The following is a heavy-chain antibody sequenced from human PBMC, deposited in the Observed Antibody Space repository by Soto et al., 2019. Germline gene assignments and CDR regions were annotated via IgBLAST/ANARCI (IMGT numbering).Heavy chain of an antibody. CDR3: ARSRRDYGDYVIDY. CDR1: GGSISRYY. J-gene: IGHJ4*02. Sequence: SETLSLTWTVSGGSISRYYWSWIPQAPGKGLEWIGYIYYSESTTYNPSLKSRVTISVDTSKNQFSLKLSSVTAADTAVYYCARSRRDYGDYVIDYWGQGTLVTVSS. CDR2: IYYSEST. V-gene: IGHV4-59*01. D-gene: IGHD4-17*01.